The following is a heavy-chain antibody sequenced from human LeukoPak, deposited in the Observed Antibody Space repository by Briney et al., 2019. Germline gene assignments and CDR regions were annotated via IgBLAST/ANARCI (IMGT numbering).Heavy chain of an antibody. D-gene: IGHD6-13*01. CDR3: ARVAEAAAFDS. J-gene: IGHJ4*02. Sequence: GGSLRLSCAASGFTFSNYGVSWVRQAPGKGLEWVSSISRNSRYIYYADSMRGRFTISRDNAKNSLYLQMNSLKPEDTAVYYCARVAEAAAFDSWGQGTLVTVSS. CDR2: ISRNSRYI. CDR1: GFTFSNYG. V-gene: IGHV3-21*06.